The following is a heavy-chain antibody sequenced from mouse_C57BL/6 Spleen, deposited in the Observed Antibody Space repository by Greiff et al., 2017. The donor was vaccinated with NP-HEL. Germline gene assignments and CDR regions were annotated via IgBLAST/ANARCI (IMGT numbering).Heavy chain of an antibody. J-gene: IGHJ4*01. CDR2: INPSTGGT. CDR3: AREGFYDEDARDY. V-gene: IGHV1-42*01. CDR1: GYSFTGYY. D-gene: IGHD2-3*01. Sequence: VQLQQSGPELVKPGASVKISCKASGYSFTGYYMNWVKQSPEKSLEWIGEINPSTGGTTYNQKFKAKATLTVDKSSSTAYMQLKSLTSEDSAVYYCAREGFYDEDARDYWGQGTSVTVSS.